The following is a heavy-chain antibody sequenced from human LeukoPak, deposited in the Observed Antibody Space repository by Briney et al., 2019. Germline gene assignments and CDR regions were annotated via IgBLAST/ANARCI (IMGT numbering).Heavy chain of an antibody. J-gene: IGHJ3*02. CDR2: ISSNGGST. CDR3: ARGETGPHAFDI. CDR1: GFTFSSYA. Sequence: GGSLRLSCAASGFTFSSYAMHWVRQAPGKGLEYVSAISSNGGSTYYANSVKGRFTISRDNSKNTLYLQMGSLRAEDMAVYYCARGETGPHAFDIWGQRTMVTVSS. D-gene: IGHD3-10*01. V-gene: IGHV3-64*01.